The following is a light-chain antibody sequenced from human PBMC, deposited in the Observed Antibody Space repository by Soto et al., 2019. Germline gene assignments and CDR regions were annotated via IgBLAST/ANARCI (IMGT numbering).Light chain of an antibody. CDR3: QQYDISPTWT. CDR1: QSVRTSY. Sequence: EIVLTQSPGTLSLSPGERATLSCRASQSVRTSYLAWYQQKPGQAPRLLIYGSFSRVPGIPDRFSGSGSGTDFTLTNSRLEPEDFAVYYCQQYDISPTWTFGQGTKVDFK. J-gene: IGKJ1*01. CDR2: GSF. V-gene: IGKV3-20*01.